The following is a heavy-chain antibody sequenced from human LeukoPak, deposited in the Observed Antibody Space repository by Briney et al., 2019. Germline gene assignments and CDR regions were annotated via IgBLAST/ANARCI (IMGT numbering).Heavy chain of an antibody. Sequence: SETLSLTCTVSGGSISSYYWSWIRQPPGKGLEWIGYIYYSGSTNYNPSLKSRVTISVDTSKNQFSLKLSSVTAADTAAYYCARALGYCSSTSCYSGLSHWYFDLWGRGTLVTVSS. J-gene: IGHJ2*01. V-gene: IGHV4-59*01. D-gene: IGHD2-2*01. CDR1: GGSISSYY. CDR3: ARALGYCSSTSCYSGLSHWYFDL. CDR2: IYYSGST.